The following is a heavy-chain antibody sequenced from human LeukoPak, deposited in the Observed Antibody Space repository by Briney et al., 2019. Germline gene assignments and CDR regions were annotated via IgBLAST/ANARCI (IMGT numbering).Heavy chain of an antibody. CDR1: GGSISSSSYY. Sequence: PSETLSLTCTVSGGSISSSSYYWGWIRQPPGKGLEWIGSIYYSGSTYYNPSLKSRVTISVDTSKNQFSLKLSSVTAADTAVYYCARLYEGAFDIWGQGTMVTVSS. CDR2: IYYSGST. CDR3: ARLYEGAFDI. V-gene: IGHV4-39*07. J-gene: IGHJ3*02. D-gene: IGHD2-8*01.